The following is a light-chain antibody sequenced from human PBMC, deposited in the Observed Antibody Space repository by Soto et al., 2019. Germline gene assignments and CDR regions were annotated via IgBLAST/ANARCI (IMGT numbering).Light chain of an antibody. Sequence: ETVSTQSPANLSLSQGDRPPTSCPASQSLSGKLAWYQHRPRQAPRLLIFDAYIRATGVPDRFSGSTSWTVFILNISSLQSEDFSLYYYQQYINWPPWTVGQGTKVEI. V-gene: IGKV3-11*01. CDR3: QQYINWPPWT. J-gene: IGKJ1*01. CDR2: DAY. CDR1: QSLSGK.